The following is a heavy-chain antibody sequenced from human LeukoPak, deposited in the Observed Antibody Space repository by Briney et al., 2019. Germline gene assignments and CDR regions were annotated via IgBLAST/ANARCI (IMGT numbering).Heavy chain of an antibody. Sequence: ASVKVSCKASGYTFTSYAMNWVRQAPGQGLGWMGWINTNTGNPTYAQGFTGRFVFSLDTSVSTAYLQISSLKAEDTAVYYCARDNEVVPAAIPWFDPWGQGTLVTVSS. CDR2: INTNTGNP. CDR1: GYTFTSYA. J-gene: IGHJ5*02. V-gene: IGHV7-4-1*02. CDR3: ARDNEVVPAAIPWFDP. D-gene: IGHD2-2*02.